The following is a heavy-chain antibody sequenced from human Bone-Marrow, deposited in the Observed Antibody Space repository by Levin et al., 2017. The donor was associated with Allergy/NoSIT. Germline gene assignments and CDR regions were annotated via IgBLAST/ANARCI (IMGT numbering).Heavy chain of an antibody. CDR2: ISYDGSNK. J-gene: IGHJ4*02. CDR3: ALIAVAGTIPDY. D-gene: IGHD6-19*01. CDR1: GFTFSSYG. V-gene: IGHV3-30*03. Sequence: GESLKISCAASGFTFSSYGMHWVRQAPGKGLEWVAVISYDGSNKYYADSVKGRFTISRDNSKNTLYLQMNSLRAEDTAVYYCALIAVAGTIPDYWGQGTLVTVSS.